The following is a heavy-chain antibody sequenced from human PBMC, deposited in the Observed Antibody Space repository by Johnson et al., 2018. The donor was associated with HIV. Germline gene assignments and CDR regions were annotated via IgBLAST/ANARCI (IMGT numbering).Heavy chain of an antibody. CDR3: AGDSYDYVWGSYRHDAFDI. CDR1: GFTVSSNY. V-gene: IGHV3-66*01. D-gene: IGHD3-16*02. Sequence: VQLVESGGGVVQPGRSLRLYCAASGFTVSSNYMSWVRQAPGKGLEWVSVIYSGGSTYYADSVKGRFTISRDNSKNTLYLQMNSLRAEDTAVYYCAGDSYDYVWGSYRHDAFDIWGQGTMVTVSS. J-gene: IGHJ3*02. CDR2: IYSGGST.